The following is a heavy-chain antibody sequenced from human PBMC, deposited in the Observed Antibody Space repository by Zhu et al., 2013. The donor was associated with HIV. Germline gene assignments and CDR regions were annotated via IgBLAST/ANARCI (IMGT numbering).Heavy chain of an antibody. CDR3: ARDPDGVLDFDY. V-gene: IGHV1-18*01. Sequence: SVKVSCKASGYTFTSYDFSWVRQAPGQGPEWLGWVSGSNGHTNYAQKFRDRVTMTTDTSTNTAYMELGSLISDDTAVYYCARDPDGVLDFDYWGQGTLVTVSS. J-gene: IGHJ4*02. CDR1: GYTFTSYD. CDR2: VSGSNGHT. D-gene: IGHD3-3*01.